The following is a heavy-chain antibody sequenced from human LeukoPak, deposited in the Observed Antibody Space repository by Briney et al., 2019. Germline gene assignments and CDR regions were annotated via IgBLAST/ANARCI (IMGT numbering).Heavy chain of an antibody. V-gene: IGHV3-21*01. CDR1: GFTFSSYE. Sequence: GGSLRLSCAASGFTFSSYEMNWVRQAPGKGLEWVSSINSDSNYIYYADSVQGRFTISRDNAKKSLYLQMHSLRAEDTAVYYCARDSHKFDSSGYYPDAFDIWGQGTMVTVSS. CDR2: INSDSNYI. CDR3: ARDSHKFDSSGYYPDAFDI. D-gene: IGHD3-22*01. J-gene: IGHJ3*02.